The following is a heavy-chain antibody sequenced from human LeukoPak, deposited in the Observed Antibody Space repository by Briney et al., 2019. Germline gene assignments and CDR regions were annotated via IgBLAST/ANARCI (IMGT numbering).Heavy chain of an antibody. D-gene: IGHD1-26*01. V-gene: IGHV3-21*01. CDR2: ISSSSSYI. Sequence: GGSLRLSCAASGFTFSSYSMNWVRQAPGKGLEWVSSISSSSSYIYYADSVKGRFTISGDNAKNSLYLQMNSLRAEDTAVYYCARPPVGGSYYNVHFDYWGQGTLVTVSS. CDR3: ARPPVGGSYYNVHFDY. J-gene: IGHJ4*02. CDR1: GFTFSSYS.